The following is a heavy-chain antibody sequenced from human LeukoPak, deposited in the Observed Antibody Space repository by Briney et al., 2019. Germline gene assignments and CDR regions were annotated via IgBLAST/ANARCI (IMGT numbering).Heavy chain of an antibody. V-gene: IGHV3-30-3*01. D-gene: IGHD5-12*01. CDR1: GFTFSSYA. CDR2: ISYDGSNK. CDR3: ARPTQPKGARRSYYYYGMDV. Sequence: PGGSLRLSCAASGFTFSSYAMHWVRQAPGKGLEWVAVISYDGSNKYYADSVKGRFTISRDNSKNTLYLQMNSLRAEDTAVYYCARPTQPKGARRSYYYYGMDVWGQGTTVTVSS. J-gene: IGHJ6*02.